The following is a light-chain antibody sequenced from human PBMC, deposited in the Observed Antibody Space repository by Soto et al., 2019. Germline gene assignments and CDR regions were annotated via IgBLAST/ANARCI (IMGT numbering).Light chain of an antibody. CDR1: GSDVGGYNY. CDR3: NSYTGSSTLNWV. J-gene: IGLJ3*02. CDR2: EVS. Sequence: QSALTQPASVSGSPGQSITISCTGTGSDVGGYNYVSWYQQHPGKAPKLMIYEVSNRPSGVSNRFSGSKSGNTASLTISGLQAEDEADYYCNSYTGSSTLNWVFGGGTKLTVL. V-gene: IGLV2-14*01.